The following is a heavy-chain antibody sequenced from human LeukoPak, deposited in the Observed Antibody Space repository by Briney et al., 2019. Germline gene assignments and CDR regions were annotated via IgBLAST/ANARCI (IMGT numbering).Heavy chain of an antibody. CDR2: ISSSGST. J-gene: IGHJ2*01. D-gene: IGHD2-2*01. CDR3: AREKDIVVVPAAQQDWYFDL. CDR1: GDSISSGDYY. Sequence: SQTLSLTCTVSGDSISSGDYYWSWIRQPAGKGLEWIGRISSSGSTNYNPSLKSRVTISVDTSKNQFSLRLSSVTAADTAVYYCAREKDIVVVPAAQQDWYFDLWGRGTLVTVSS. V-gene: IGHV4-61*02.